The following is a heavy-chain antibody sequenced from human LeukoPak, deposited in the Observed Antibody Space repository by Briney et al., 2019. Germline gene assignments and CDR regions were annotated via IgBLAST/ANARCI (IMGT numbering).Heavy chain of an antibody. CDR2: ISSSGSTI. V-gene: IGHV3-11*04. Sequence: GGSLRLSCAASGFTFSDYYMSWIRQAPGKGLEWVSYISSSGSTIYYADPVKGRFTISRDNAKNSLYLQMNSLRAEDTAVYYCAREGPTDSSSWYGGFYFQHWGQGTLVAVSS. J-gene: IGHJ1*01. CDR1: GFTFSDYY. D-gene: IGHD6-13*01. CDR3: AREGPTDSSSWYGGFYFQH.